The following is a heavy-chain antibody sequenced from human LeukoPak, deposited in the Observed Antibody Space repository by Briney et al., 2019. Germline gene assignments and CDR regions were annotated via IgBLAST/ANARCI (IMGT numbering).Heavy chain of an antibody. CDR3: ASMGSYSSGWSLGFDH. CDR2: ISSSSSTI. D-gene: IGHD6-19*01. V-gene: IGHV3-48*01. CDR1: GFTFSSYS. J-gene: IGHJ5*02. Sequence: GGSLRLSCAASGFTFSSYSMNWVRQAPGKGLEWVSYISSSSSTIYYADSVKGRFTISRDNAKNSLYLQMNSLRAEDTAVYYCASMGSYSSGWSLGFDHWGQGTLVTVSS.